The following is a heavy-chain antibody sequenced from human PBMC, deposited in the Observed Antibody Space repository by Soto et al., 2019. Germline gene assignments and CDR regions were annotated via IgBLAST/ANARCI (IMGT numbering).Heavy chain of an antibody. J-gene: IGHJ6*02. CDR1: GGSFSGYY. CDR3: ARGRRYSYIYYYGMDV. D-gene: IGHD5-18*01. CDR2: INHSGST. Sequence: PSETLSLTCAVYGGSFSGYYWSWIRQPPGKGLEWIGEINHSGSTNYNPSLKSRVTISVDTSKNQFSLKLSSVTAADTAVYYCARGRRYSYIYYYGMDVWGQGTTVTVSS. V-gene: IGHV4-34*01.